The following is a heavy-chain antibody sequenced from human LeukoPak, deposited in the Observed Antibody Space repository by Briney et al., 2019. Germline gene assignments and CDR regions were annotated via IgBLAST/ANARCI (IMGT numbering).Heavy chain of an antibody. V-gene: IGHV4-59*08. Sequence: SETLSLTCTVSGGSISSYYWSWIRQPPGKGLEWIGYIYYSGSTNYNPSLKSRVTISVDTSKNQFSLKLSSVTAADTAVYYCARQLITIFGVVQGWFDPWGQGTLVTVSS. CDR1: GGSISSYY. D-gene: IGHD3-3*01. CDR2: IYYSGST. J-gene: IGHJ5*02. CDR3: ARQLITIFGVVQGWFDP.